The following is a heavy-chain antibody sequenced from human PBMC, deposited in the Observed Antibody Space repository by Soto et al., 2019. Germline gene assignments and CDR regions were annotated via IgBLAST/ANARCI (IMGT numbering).Heavy chain of an antibody. Sequence: GGSLRLSCAASGLTFSSYGMHWVSQAPGKGLEWVAVISYDGSNKYYADSVKGRFTISRDNSKNTLYLQMNSLRAEDTAGYYCAKQVRMQSSSGYLDYWGQGT. D-gene: IGHD6-13*01. CDR3: AKQVRMQSSSGYLDY. CDR1: GLTFSSYG. CDR2: ISYDGSNK. V-gene: IGHV3-30*18. J-gene: IGHJ4*02.